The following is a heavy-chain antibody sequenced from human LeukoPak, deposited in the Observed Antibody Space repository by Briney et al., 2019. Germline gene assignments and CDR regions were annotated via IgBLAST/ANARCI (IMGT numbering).Heavy chain of an antibody. CDR1: GGSFSGYY. V-gene: IGHV4-34*01. J-gene: IGHJ4*02. Sequence: SETLSLTCAVYGGSFSGYYWSWIRQPPGKGLEWIGEINHSGSTNYNPSLKSRVTISVDTSKNQFSLKLSSVTAADTAVYYCARGRGYSYGPPDYWGQGTLVTVSS. D-gene: IGHD5-18*01. CDR3: ARGRGYSYGPPDY. CDR2: INHSGST.